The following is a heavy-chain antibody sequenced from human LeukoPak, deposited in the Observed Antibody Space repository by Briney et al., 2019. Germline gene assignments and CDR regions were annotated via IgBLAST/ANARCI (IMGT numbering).Heavy chain of an antibody. CDR3: ARDTAGGSYYNVFDL. J-gene: IGHJ4*02. D-gene: IGHD1-26*01. CDR2: MYVSGNT. CDR1: GGSISHYY. V-gene: IGHV4-4*07. Sequence: SGTLSLTCTVFGGSISHYYWSWIRQSAGRGLEWIGRMYVSGNTNYNPSLKSRVTLSLETSKNQFSLRLNSVTAADTAVYYCARDTAGGSYYNVFDLWGRGTLVVVSS.